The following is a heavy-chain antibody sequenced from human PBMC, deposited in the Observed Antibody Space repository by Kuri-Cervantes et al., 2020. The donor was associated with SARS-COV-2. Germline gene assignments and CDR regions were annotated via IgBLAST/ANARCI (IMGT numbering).Heavy chain of an antibody. Sequence: LSLTCAASGFTFSSYWMSWVRQAPGKGLEWVANIKQDGSEKYYVDSVKGRFTISRDNAKNSLYLQMNSLRAEDTAVYYCAREGVDIVGAPHDAFDIWGQGTMVTVSS. CDR3: AREGVDIVGAPHDAFDI. CDR1: GFTFSSYW. J-gene: IGHJ3*02. V-gene: IGHV3-7*01. CDR2: IKQDGSEK. D-gene: IGHD1-26*01.